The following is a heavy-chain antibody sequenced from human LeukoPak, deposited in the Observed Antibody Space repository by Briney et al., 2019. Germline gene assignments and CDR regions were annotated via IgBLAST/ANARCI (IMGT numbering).Heavy chain of an antibody. D-gene: IGHD6-13*01. CDR1: GFAFSRYSMN. CDR3: ARRFSSSWRAYYYYYYMDV. CDR2: IYYSGST. Sequence: GSLRLSCAASGFAFSRYSMNWVRQAPGKGLEWIGSIYYSGSTYYNPSLKSRVTISVDTSKNQFSLKLSSVTAADTAVYYCARRFSSSWRAYYYYYYMDVWGKGTTVTISS. J-gene: IGHJ6*03. V-gene: IGHV4-39*01.